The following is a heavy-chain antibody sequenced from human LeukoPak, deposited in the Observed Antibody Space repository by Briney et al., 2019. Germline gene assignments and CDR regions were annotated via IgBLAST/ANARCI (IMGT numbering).Heavy chain of an antibody. V-gene: IGHV1-69*04. CDR3: ARVEMATLWHAFDI. D-gene: IGHD5-12*01. J-gene: IGHJ3*02. CDR2: IIPILGIA. CDR1: GGTFSSYA. Sequence: SVKVSCKASGGTFSSYAISWVRQAPGQGLEWMGRIIPILGIANYAQKFQGRVTITADKSTSTAYVELSSLRSEDTAVYYCARVEMATLWHAFDIWGQGTMVTVSS.